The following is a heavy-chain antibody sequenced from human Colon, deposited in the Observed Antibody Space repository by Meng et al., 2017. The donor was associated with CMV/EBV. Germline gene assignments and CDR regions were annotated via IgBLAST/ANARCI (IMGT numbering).Heavy chain of an antibody. Sequence: QVQMQESGPGLVKPSETLSLTCTVSDDSISSYYWTWIRQPPGKGLEWIGYIHDSEGTKYKPSLKSRVTISLDMSKSQFSLKLSSVTAADTAVYYCARGGYESGKYLVLDYWGQGALVTVPS. CDR2: IHDSEGT. D-gene: IGHD2-2*01. J-gene: IGHJ4*02. V-gene: IGHV4-59*01. CDR1: DDSISSYY. CDR3: ARGGYESGKYLVLDY.